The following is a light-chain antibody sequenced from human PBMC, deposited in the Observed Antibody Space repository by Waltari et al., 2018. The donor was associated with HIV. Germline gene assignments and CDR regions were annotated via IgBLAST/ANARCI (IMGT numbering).Light chain of an antibody. Sequence: QPVLTQPPSVSAAPGQKVTITCSGNRSNIGDNYGSWYQHLPGTAPKLLMFENNKRPSGIPDRFSASKSGASATLVITGLQTGDEAAYYCGTWDASLSAGVFGGGTKVTVL. J-gene: IGLJ3*02. CDR1: RSNIGDNY. V-gene: IGLV1-51*02. CDR3: GTWDASLSAGV. CDR2: ENN.